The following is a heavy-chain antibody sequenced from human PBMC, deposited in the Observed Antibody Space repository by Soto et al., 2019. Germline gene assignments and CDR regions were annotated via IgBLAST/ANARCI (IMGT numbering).Heavy chain of an antibody. CDR2: IYPGDSDT. CDR3: ARQDYDYVWGSYRFDAFDI. J-gene: IGHJ3*02. CDR1: GYSFTSYW. Sequence: GESLKISCKGSGYSFTSYWIGWVRQMPGKGLEWMGIIYPGDSDTRYSPSFQGQVTISADKSISTAYLQWSSLKASDTAMYYCARQDYDYVWGSYRFDAFDIWGQGTMVTVSS. V-gene: IGHV5-51*01. D-gene: IGHD3-16*02.